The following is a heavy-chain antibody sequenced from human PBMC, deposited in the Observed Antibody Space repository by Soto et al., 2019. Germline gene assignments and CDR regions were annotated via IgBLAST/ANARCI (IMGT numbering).Heavy chain of an antibody. CDR3: ARDFGCGGYGDY. J-gene: IGHJ4*02. CDR1: GGSISSSNW. Sequence: QVQLQESGPGLVKPSGTLSLTCAVSGGSISSSNWWSWVRQPPGKGLEWIGEIYHSGSTNYNPPLESRVSISVDKSKNLSSLKLSSVTAADTAVYYCARDFGCGGYGDYWGQGILVTVSS. D-gene: IGHD5-12*01. V-gene: IGHV4-4*02. CDR2: IYHSGST.